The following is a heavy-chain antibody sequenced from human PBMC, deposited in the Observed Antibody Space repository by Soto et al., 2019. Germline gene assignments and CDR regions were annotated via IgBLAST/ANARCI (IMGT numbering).Heavy chain of an antibody. CDR3: AKGPPNWGFDY. CDR2: MSPNSGDT. CDR1: GHTFTSFD. J-gene: IGHJ4*02. V-gene: IGHV1-8*01. D-gene: IGHD3-16*01. Sequence: GASVKVSCKASGHTFTSFDVNWVRQAPGQGLEWMGWMSPNSGDTGYAQKFQGGVTMTRDTSIATAYMELSSLISEDTAVYYCAKGPPNWGFDYWGQGTLVTVSS.